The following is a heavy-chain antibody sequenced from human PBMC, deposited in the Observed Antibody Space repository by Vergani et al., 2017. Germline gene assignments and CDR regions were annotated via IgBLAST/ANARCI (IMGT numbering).Heavy chain of an antibody. CDR3: VRLQRGPWNFDL. V-gene: IGHV3-7*01. CDR2: ISPDGSAT. J-gene: IGHJ2*01. Sequence: EVQLVESGGGLVQPVGSLRLSCAASGFSLSRFWMSWVRQAPEKGLEWVSHISPDGSATSYVDSFKGRFTISRDNTKNSLSLQMSGLRVEDTAVYYCVRLQRGPWNFDLWGRGTLITVSS. CDR1: GFSLSRFW.